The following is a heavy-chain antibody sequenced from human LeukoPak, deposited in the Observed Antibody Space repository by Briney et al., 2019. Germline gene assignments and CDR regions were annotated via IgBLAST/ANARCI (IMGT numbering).Heavy chain of an antibody. J-gene: IGHJ4*02. V-gene: IGHV4-59*01. Sequence: SGTLSLTCTVSGGSISGWYWSWIRQPPGKGLEWIGYIYGSGNTNYNPSLKSRVTMSIDTSKNQFSLKLTSVTAADTATYYCARETSLAGFASGLGFNYWGQGILVTVSS. CDR2: IYGSGNT. D-gene: IGHD6-19*01. CDR1: GGSISGWY. CDR3: ARETSLAGFASGLGFNY.